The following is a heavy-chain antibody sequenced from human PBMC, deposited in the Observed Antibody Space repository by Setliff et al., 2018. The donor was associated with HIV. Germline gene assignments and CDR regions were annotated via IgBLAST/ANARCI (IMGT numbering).Heavy chain of an antibody. D-gene: IGHD3-16*01. CDR2: IYTSGDT. CDR3: ARHFTWPREGGVFGY. V-gene: IGHV4-61*02. J-gene: IGHJ4*02. Sequence: SETLSLTCTVSGGSISSGSYYWSWIRRPAGKGLEWIGRIYTSGDTNYNPSLKSRVTISVDTSKNHFSLKLSSVTAADTAVYYCARHFTWPREGGVFGYWGQGTLVTVSS. CDR1: GGSISSGSYY.